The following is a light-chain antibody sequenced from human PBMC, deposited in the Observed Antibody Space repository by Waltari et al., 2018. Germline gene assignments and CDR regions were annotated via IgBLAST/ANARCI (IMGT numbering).Light chain of an antibody. CDR2: DTS. Sequence: DIVLTQSPAILALSPRERASLSCSASQSVTNYLDWYQQKPGQAPRLLISDTSNRATGIPARFSGSGFGTDFTLTISRLEPEDFAVYYCQQRRDWPLTFGGGTKVEIK. CDR1: QSVTNY. V-gene: IGKV3-11*01. CDR3: QQRRDWPLT. J-gene: IGKJ4*01.